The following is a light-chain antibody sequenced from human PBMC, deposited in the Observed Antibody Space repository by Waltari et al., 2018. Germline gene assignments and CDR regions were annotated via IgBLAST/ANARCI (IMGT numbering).Light chain of an antibody. CDR1: QSVSSP. Sequence: EIVLTQSPATLSLSPGERATLPCRASQSVSSPLAWYQQKPGQAPRILIYDASKRATGIPARFSGSGSGTDFTLTIGGLEPEDFAVYYCQQRSDWPFTFGQGTKLEI. J-gene: IGKJ2*01. CDR3: QQRSDWPFT. CDR2: DAS. V-gene: IGKV3-11*01.